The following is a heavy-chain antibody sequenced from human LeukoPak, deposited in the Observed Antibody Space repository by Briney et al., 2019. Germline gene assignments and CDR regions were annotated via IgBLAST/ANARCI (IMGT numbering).Heavy chain of an antibody. CDR1: GFTFSTYA. CDR2: IGGSDGRT. J-gene: IGHJ6*03. D-gene: IGHD3-22*01. CDR3: AKDSSSYDWGYMDV. Sequence: PGWALRLSCAASGFTFSTYAMSLVRQAPGKGLEGVSLIGGSDGRTRYADSVKGRFTISRDNSKNKLYLELNSLRAEDTAVYYCAKDSSSYDWGYMDVWGKGTTVTISS. V-gene: IGHV3-23*01.